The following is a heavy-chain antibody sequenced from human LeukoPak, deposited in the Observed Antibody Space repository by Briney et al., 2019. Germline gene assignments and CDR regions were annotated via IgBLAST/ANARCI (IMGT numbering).Heavy chain of an antibody. CDR1: GFPFSSYW. CDR2: IKQDGSVK. J-gene: IGHJ4*02. CDR3: ARIGYSSSSLDF. D-gene: IGHD6-6*01. V-gene: IGHV3-7*03. Sequence: GGSLRLSCVASGFPFSSYWMTWVRQAPGKGLEWVANIKQDGSVKYYVDSVKGRFTISRDNAKNSLYLQMNSLRAEDTAVYNCARIGYSSSSLDFWGRGTLVTVSS.